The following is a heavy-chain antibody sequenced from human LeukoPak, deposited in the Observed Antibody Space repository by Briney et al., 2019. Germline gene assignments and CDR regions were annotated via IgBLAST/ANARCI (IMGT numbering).Heavy chain of an antibody. Sequence: SETLSLTCTVSGGSISSYYWSWIRQPPGKGLEWIGYIYYSGSTNYNPSLKSRVTISVDTSKNQFSLKLSSVTAADTAVYYCARRSWRDGYNSYFDYWGQGTLVTVSS. J-gene: IGHJ4*02. CDR2: IYYSGST. CDR3: ARRSWRDGYNSYFDY. D-gene: IGHD5-24*01. V-gene: IGHV4-59*08. CDR1: GGSISSYY.